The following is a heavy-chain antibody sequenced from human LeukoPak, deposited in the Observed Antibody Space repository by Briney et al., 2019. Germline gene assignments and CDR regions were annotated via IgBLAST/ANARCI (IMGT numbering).Heavy chain of an antibody. CDR2: ISYDGSNK. CDR3: AKDRGYSYGIGYYFDY. CDR1: GFTFRSYG. J-gene: IGHJ4*02. Sequence: GGSLRLSCAASGFTFRSYGMHWVRQAPGKGLEWVAVISYDGSNKYYADSVKGRFTISRDNSKNTLYLQMNSLRAEDTAVYYCAKDRGYSYGIGYYFDYWGQGTLVTVSS. D-gene: IGHD5-18*01. V-gene: IGHV3-30*18.